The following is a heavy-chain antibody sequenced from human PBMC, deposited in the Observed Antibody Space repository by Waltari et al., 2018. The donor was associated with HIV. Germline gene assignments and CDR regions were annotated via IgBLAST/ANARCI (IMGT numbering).Heavy chain of an antibody. D-gene: IGHD3-3*01. CDR3: ARSVFMEWLNWFDP. J-gene: IGHJ5*02. CDR2: VSFSGAT. V-gene: IGHV4-59*08. CDR1: GGPIRRYY. Sequence: QVHLQESGPGLVKPSETLSLTCTVPGGPIRRYYWTWIRQPPGKAPKWIGYVSFSGATNYNPSLKSRVTISVDTSNNQLSLSLRSVTAADTGVYYCARSVFMEWLNWFDPWGQGTLVTVSS.